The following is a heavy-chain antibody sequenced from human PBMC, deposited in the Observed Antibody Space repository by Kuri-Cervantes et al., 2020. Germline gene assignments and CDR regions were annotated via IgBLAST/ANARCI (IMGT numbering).Heavy chain of an antibody. V-gene: IGHV4-38-2*01. D-gene: IGHD3-22*01. CDR3: ARGRKRYYYDSSGYYDY. J-gene: IGHJ4*02. CDR2: IYHSGST. CDR1: GHSISSGYY. Sequence: GSLRLSCAVSGHSISSGYYWGWIRQPPGKGLEWIGSIYHSGSTNYNPSLKSRVTISVDTSKNQFSLKLSSVTAADTAVYSCARGRKRYYYDSSGYYDYWGQGTLVTVSS.